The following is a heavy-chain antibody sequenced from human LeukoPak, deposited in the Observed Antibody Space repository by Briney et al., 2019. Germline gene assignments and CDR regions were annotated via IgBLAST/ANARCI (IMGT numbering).Heavy chain of an antibody. V-gene: IGHV3-23*01. J-gene: IGHJ4*02. CDR3: ANHRSVSGDYFDY. Sequence: GGSLRLSCAASGFTFSSYSMNWVRQAPGKGLKWVSAIIGSGHNTYYADSVKGRFTISRDNSKSTLYLQMNSLRAEDTAVYYCANHRSVSGDYFDYWGQGTLVTVSS. D-gene: IGHD1-26*01. CDR2: IIGSGHNT. CDR1: GFTFSSYS.